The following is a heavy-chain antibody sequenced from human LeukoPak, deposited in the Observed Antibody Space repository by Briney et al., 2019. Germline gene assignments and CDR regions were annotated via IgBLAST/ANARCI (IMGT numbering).Heavy chain of an antibody. V-gene: IGHV4-34*01. CDR3: ARVGGITMIVVLITDAFDI. Sequence: PSETLSLTCAVYGGSFSGYYWGWIRQPPGKGLEWIGSIYYSGSTYYDLSLKSRVTISVDTSKNQFSLKLRSATAADTAVYYCARVGGITMIVVLITDAFDIWGQGTMVTVSS. CDR2: IYYSGST. J-gene: IGHJ3*02. D-gene: IGHD3-22*01. CDR1: GGSFSGYY.